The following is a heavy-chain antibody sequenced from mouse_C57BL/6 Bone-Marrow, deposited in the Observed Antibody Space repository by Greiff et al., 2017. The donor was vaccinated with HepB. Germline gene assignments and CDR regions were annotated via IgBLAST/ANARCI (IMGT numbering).Heavy chain of an antibody. D-gene: IGHD1-1*01. CDR3: ASYVVITAAVVAPAY. V-gene: IGHV1-9*01. J-gene: IGHJ3*01. Sequence: QVQLQQSGAELMKPGASVKLSCKATGYTFTGYWIEWVKQRPGHGLEWIGEILPGSGSTNYNEKFKGKATFTADTSSNTAYMQLSSLTPEDSAIYYCASYVVITAAVVAPAYWGQGTLVTVSA. CDR2: ILPGSGST. CDR1: GYTFTGYW.